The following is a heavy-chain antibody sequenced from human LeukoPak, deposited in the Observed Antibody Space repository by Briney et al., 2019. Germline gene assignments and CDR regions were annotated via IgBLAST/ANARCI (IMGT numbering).Heavy chain of an antibody. CDR1: GGSISSYY. V-gene: IGHV4-4*09. CDR2: IYTSGRT. CDR3: ARQVTQYYDFWSGYTPFGGGPNWFDP. D-gene: IGHD3-3*01. J-gene: IGHJ5*02. Sequence: SETLSLTCTVSGGSISSYYWSWLRQPPGKGLEWLGYIYTSGRTNYNPSLKSRVAISVDTSKNQFSLKLSSVTAADTAVYYCARQVTQYYDFWSGYTPFGGGPNWFDPWGQGTLVTVSS.